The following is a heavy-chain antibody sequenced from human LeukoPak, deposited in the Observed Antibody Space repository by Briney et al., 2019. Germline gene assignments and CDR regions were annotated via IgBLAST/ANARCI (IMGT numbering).Heavy chain of an antibody. Sequence: GGSLRLSCAASGFTFSSYAMHWVRQAPGKGLEWVAGISYDGSNKYYADSVKGRFTISRDNSKNTLYLQMNSLRAEDTAVYYCARDGEESCGGDCYWVDYWGQGTLVTVSS. D-gene: IGHD2-21*02. J-gene: IGHJ4*02. V-gene: IGHV3-30*04. CDR3: ARDGEESCGGDCYWVDY. CDR2: ISYDGSNK. CDR1: GFTFSSYA.